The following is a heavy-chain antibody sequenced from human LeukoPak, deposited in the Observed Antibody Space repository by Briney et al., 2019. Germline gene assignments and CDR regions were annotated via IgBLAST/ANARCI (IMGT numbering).Heavy chain of an antibody. J-gene: IGHJ4*02. CDR3: SRLYGDNGGELDY. D-gene: IGHD4-17*01. Sequence: GGSLRLSCVASGFTFSGSAVHWVRQASGRGLERVGRIRSKTNNYATAYAASVKGRFTISRDDSKNTAYLQMNSLKAEDTAVYYCSRLYGDNGGELDYWGQGTPVTVSS. V-gene: IGHV3-73*01. CDR1: GFTFSGSA. CDR2: IRSKTNNYAT.